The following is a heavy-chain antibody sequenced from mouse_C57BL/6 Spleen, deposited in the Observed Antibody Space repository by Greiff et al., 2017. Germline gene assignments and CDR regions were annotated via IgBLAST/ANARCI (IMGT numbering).Heavy chain of an antibody. CDR3: SSEYYGRWYYGG. J-gene: IGHJ1*03. V-gene: IGHV1-7*01. CDR2: INPSSGYT. Sequence: VQLQQSGAELAKPGASVKMSCKASGYTFTSYWLHWVKLRPGQGLEWIGYINPSSGYTKYNQKFQDKATLTADTSSSTAYMQLSSLTYADSAVYYCSSEYYGRWYYGGWGTGATVTVAS. D-gene: IGHD1-1*01. CDR1: GYTFTSYW.